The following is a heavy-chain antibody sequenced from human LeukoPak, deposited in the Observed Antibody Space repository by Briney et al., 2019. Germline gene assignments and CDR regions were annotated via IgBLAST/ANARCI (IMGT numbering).Heavy chain of an antibody. CDR2: IYYSGST. CDR1: GGSISSYY. D-gene: IGHD2-15*01. Sequence: NPSETLSLTCTVSGGSISSYYWSWIRQPPGKGPEWIGYIYYSGSTNYNPSLKSRVTISVDTSKNQFSLKLSSVTAADTAVYYCARWSCSGGSCYPGYAFDIWGQGTMVTVSS. CDR3: ARWSCSGGSCYPGYAFDI. J-gene: IGHJ3*02. V-gene: IGHV4-59*01.